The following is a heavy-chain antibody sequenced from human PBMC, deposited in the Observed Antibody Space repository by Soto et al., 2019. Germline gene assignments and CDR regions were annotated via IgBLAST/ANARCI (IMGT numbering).Heavy chain of an antibody. V-gene: IGHV1-69*13. CDR3: ARSVSFRYQLLKRGMDV. CDR1: GGTFSSYA. Sequence: SVKFSCKASGGTFSSYAISWVRQAPGQGLEWMGGIIPIFATANYAQKFQGRVMITVDESTSTAYMELSSLRSEDTAVYYCARSVSFRYQLLKRGMDVWGQGTTVTVSS. J-gene: IGHJ6*02. CDR2: IIPIFATA. D-gene: IGHD2-2*01.